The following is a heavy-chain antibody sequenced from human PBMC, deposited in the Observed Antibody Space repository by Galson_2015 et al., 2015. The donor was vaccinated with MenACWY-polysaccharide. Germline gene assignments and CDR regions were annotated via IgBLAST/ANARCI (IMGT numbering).Heavy chain of an antibody. CDR1: GFTFSSYS. J-gene: IGHJ4*02. CDR2: ISSSSSYI. D-gene: IGHD3-22*01. Sequence: SLRLSCAASGFTFSSYSMNWVRQAPGKGLEWVSSISSSSSYIYYADSVKGRFTISRDNAKNSLYLQMNSLRAEDTAVYYCARDEYYYDSSGYYYGLGYWGQGTLVTVSS. CDR3: ARDEYYYDSSGYYYGLGY. V-gene: IGHV3-21*01.